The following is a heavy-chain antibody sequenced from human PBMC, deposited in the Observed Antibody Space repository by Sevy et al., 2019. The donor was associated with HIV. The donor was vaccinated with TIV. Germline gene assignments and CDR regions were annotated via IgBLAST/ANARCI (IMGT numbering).Heavy chain of an antibody. J-gene: IGHJ5*02. V-gene: IGHV3-48*01. CDR1: GFAFSSNS. Sequence: GESLKISCATSGFAFSSNSMIWVRQAPGKGLEWIAYISGGGVIIYYADSVKGRFTISKDNAKKSVYLEMNSLRVEDTGVYYCARDWWDSYGYHWLDPWGQGTLVTVSS. CDR3: ARDWWDSYGYHWLDP. D-gene: IGHD5-18*01. CDR2: ISGGGVII.